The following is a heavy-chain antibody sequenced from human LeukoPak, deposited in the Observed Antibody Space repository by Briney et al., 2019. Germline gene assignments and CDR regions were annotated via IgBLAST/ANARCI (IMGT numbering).Heavy chain of an antibody. CDR2: INHSGST. CDR1: GGSFSGYY. Sequence: PSETLSLTCAVYGGSFSGYYWSWIRQPPGKGLEWIGEINHSGSTNYNPSLKSRVTISVDTSKNQFSLKLSSVTAADTAVYYCARGWGGVCSSTSCYLRLSSYYMDVWGKGTTVTVSS. D-gene: IGHD2-2*01. J-gene: IGHJ6*03. CDR3: ARGWGGVCSSTSCYLRLSSYYMDV. V-gene: IGHV4-34*01.